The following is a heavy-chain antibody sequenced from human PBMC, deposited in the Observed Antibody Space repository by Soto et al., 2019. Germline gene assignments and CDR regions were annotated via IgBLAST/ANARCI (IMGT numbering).Heavy chain of an antibody. J-gene: IGHJ4*02. CDR3: GKGDCSGGSCFPSDH. CDR1: GFTFDDYA. CDR2: ISWNSDTI. D-gene: IGHD2-15*01. V-gene: IGHV3-9*01. Sequence: EVQLVESGGGLVQPGRSLRLSCAASGFTFDDYAMHWVRQAPGKGLEWVSSISWNSDTIGYVDSVKGRFTISRDNAKNSLYLQMNRLRAEDTALYYCGKGDCSGGSCFPSDHWGQGTLVTVSS.